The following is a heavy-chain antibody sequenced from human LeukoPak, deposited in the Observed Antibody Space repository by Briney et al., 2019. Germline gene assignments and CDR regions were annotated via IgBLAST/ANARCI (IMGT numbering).Heavy chain of an antibody. CDR3: AKGAGFYDYVWGSWLIDY. V-gene: IGHV3-23*01. D-gene: IGHD3-16*01. CDR1: GFTFSSYA. CDR2: ISGSGGST. Sequence: GGSLRLSCAASGFTFSSYAMSWVRQAPGKGLEWVSAISGSGGSTYYADSVKGRFTISRDNSKNTLYLQMNSLRAEDTAVYYCAKGAGFYDYVWGSWLIDYWGQGTLVTVSS. J-gene: IGHJ4*02.